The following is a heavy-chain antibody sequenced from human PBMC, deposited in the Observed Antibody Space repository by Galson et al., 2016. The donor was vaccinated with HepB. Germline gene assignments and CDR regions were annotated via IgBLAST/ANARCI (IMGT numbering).Heavy chain of an antibody. CDR2: INAGNGNT. CDR1: GYTFTNYA. V-gene: IGHV1-3*01. J-gene: IGHJ4*02. CDR3: AKEATYRGEGYNVDH. Sequence: SAKVSCKASGYTFTNYAMHWVRQAPGQRLEWMGWINAGNGNTKYSQKLQGRGTITWDTSANTAYMALSSLRAEDTAVYYCAKEATYRGEGYNVDHWGQGTLVTVSS. D-gene: IGHD5-24*01.